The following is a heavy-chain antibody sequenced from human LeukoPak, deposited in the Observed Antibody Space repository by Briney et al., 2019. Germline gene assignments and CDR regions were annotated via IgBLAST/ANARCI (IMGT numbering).Heavy chain of an antibody. Sequence: SQTLSLTCTVSGGSISSGGYYWSWIRQPPGKGLEWIGYIYHSGSTYYNPSLKSRVTISVDRSKNQFSLKLSSVTAADTAVYYCARDLERVLDYWGQGTLVTVSS. D-gene: IGHD1-1*01. CDR3: ARDLERVLDY. CDR1: GGSISSGGYY. CDR2: IYHSGST. J-gene: IGHJ4*02. V-gene: IGHV4-30-2*01.